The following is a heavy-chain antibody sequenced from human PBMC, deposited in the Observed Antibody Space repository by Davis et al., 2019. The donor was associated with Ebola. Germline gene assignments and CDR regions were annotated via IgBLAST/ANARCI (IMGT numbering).Heavy chain of an antibody. D-gene: IGHD4-23*01. CDR1: GFTFDDYA. CDR3: ARGENGGNPVGY. J-gene: IGHJ4*02. CDR2: IYYSGST. V-gene: IGHV4-38-2*01. Sequence: GSLRLSCAASGFTFDDYAMHWVRQAPGKGLEWIGSIYYSGSTNYNPSLKSRVTISVDTSKNQFSLKLSSVTAADTAVYYCARGENGGNPVGYWGQGTLVTVSS.